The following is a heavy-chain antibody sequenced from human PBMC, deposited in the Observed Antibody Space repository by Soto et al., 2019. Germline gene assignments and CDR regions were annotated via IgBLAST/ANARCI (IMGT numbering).Heavy chain of an antibody. CDR3: AKDLIYGYNSGRPFDS. Sequence: EVQLLASGGGLVQPGGSLRLSCAASVFTFSSFAMSWVRQAPGKGLEWVSAIGSRGDSTYYADSVKGRFTISRDNSKNTLYLQMNSLRAEDTAVYYCAKDLIYGYNSGRPFDSWGQGTLVTVSS. V-gene: IGHV3-23*01. CDR1: VFTFSSFA. J-gene: IGHJ4*02. D-gene: IGHD6-19*01. CDR2: IGSRGDST.